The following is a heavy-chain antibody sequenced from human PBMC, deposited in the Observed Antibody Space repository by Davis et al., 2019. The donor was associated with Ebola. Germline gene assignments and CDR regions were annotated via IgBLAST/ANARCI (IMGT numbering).Heavy chain of an antibody. CDR3: ATIQWLREFDN. Sequence: GESLKISCAASGFAFSNYGMQWVPPASSKGLEGVSINWFDGSNKEYADSVKGRFNIPRNDSKNTVYLQMNSLRAEDTAVYYCATIQWLREFDNWGQGTLVTVSS. D-gene: IGHD5-12*01. J-gene: IGHJ4*02. CDR2: NWFDGSNK. V-gene: IGHV3-33*08. CDR1: GFAFSNYG.